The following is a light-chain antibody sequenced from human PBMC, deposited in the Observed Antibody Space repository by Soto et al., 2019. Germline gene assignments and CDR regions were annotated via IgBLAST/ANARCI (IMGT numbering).Light chain of an antibody. CDR2: AAS. CDR3: HHYDSSPPYT. J-gene: IGKJ2*01. V-gene: IGKV3-20*01. Sequence: EIVLTQSPATLSLSPGERATLSRRASQSVSSSHLAWYQHKPGQAPRLLVYAASIRATGIPDRFIGSGSATDFTLTISGLEPDDSAVYYCHHYDSSPPYTFGQGTKVDIK. CDR1: QSVSSSH.